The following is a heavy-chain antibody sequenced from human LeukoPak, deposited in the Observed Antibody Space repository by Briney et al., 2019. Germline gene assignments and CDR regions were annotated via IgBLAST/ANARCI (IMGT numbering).Heavy chain of an antibody. CDR3: ARYRIQLFRYYFDY. Sequence: ASVKVSCKASGYTFTSHGINWVRQAPGQGLEWMGWISAYSGDTHYAQRLQGRVTMTTDTSTRSAYMELRSLRSDDTAVYYCARYRIQLFRYYFDYWGQGTLVTVSS. V-gene: IGHV1-18*01. D-gene: IGHD5-18*01. J-gene: IGHJ4*02. CDR1: GYTFTSHG. CDR2: ISAYSGDT.